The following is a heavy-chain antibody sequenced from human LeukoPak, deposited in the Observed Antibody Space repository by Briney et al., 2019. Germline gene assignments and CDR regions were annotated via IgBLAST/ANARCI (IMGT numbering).Heavy chain of an antibody. D-gene: IGHD3-9*01. CDR2: IYYSGST. Sequence: PSETLSLTCTVSGDSISSSSSYWGWIRQPPGKGLEWIGSIYYSGSTYYNTSLKSRVTISVDTSKNQFSLKLSSVTAADTAVYYCARRGRYFDWLFPNWFDPWGQGTLVTVSS. V-gene: IGHV4-39*07. CDR3: ARRGRYFDWLFPNWFDP. J-gene: IGHJ5*02. CDR1: GDSISSSSSY.